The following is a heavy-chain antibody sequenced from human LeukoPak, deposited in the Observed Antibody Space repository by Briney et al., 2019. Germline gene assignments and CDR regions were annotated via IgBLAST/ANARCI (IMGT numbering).Heavy chain of an antibody. Sequence: PGGSLRLSCAASGFTFSSYSMNWVRQAPGKGLEWVSSISSSSYIYYADSVKGRFTISRDNAKNSLYLQMNSLRAEDTAVYYCARDRSGVAVAGTSFDYWGQGTLVTVSS. J-gene: IGHJ4*02. D-gene: IGHD6-19*01. CDR3: ARDRSGVAVAGTSFDY. V-gene: IGHV3-21*01. CDR2: ISSSSYI. CDR1: GFTFSSYS.